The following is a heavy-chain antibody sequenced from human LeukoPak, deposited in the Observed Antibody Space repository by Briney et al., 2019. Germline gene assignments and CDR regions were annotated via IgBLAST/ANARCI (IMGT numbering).Heavy chain of an antibody. V-gene: IGHV3-66*01. CDR3: ARDQNC. J-gene: IGHJ4*02. CDR2: IDTGGKT. CDR1: GFTVISNY. Sequence: GGSLRLSRAASGFTVISNYMSWVRQAPGKGLEWVSLIDTGGKTYYTDSVKGRFTISRDNSKNTLFLQMNSLRADDTAVYYCARDQNCWGQGTLVTVSS.